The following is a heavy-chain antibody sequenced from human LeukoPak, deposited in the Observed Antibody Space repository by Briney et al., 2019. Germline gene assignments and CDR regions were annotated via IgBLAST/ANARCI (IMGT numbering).Heavy chain of an antibody. Sequence: SQTLSLTCTVSGGSISSGNYCWSWIRQPAGTGLEWIGRIYTSGSTNYNPSLKSRVTISVDTPKNQFSLKLSSVTAADTAVYYCARDGFIAEAGTPYNWFDPWGQGTLVTVSS. V-gene: IGHV4-61*02. CDR2: IYTSGST. J-gene: IGHJ5*02. CDR1: GGSISSGNYC. CDR3: ARDGFIAEAGTPYNWFDP. D-gene: IGHD6-19*01.